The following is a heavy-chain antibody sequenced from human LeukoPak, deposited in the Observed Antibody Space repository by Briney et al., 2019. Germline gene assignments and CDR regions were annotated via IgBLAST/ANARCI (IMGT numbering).Heavy chain of an antibody. V-gene: IGHV4-61*02. CDR3: ARGNIVVVPAAIAEMGYYYYYYMDV. CDR2: IYTSGST. J-gene: IGHJ6*03. Sequence: SETLSLTCTVSGGSISSGSYYWSWIRQPAGKGLEWIGRIYTSGSTNYNPSLKSRVTISVVTSKNQFSLKLSSVTAADTAVYYCARGNIVVVPAAIAEMGYYYYYYMDVWGKGTTVTVSS. CDR1: GGSISSGSYY. D-gene: IGHD2-2*02.